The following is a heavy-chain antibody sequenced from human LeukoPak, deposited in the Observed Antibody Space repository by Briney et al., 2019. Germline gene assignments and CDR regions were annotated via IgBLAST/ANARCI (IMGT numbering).Heavy chain of an antibody. V-gene: IGHV1-2*02. J-gene: IGHJ4*02. CDR1: GYTFTVYY. CDR2: INPNSGGT. D-gene: IGHD3-22*01. CDR3: ATERLDSSGYYVLNY. Sequence: ASVKVSCKASGYTFTVYYMHWVRQAPGQGLEWMGWINPNSGGTNYAQKFQGRVTMTRDTSISTAYMELSRLRSDDTAVYYCATERLDSSGYYVLNYWGQGTLVTVSS.